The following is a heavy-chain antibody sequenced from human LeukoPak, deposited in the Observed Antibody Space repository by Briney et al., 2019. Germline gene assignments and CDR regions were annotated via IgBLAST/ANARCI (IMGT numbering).Heavy chain of an antibody. J-gene: IGHJ6*02. D-gene: IGHD3-22*01. CDR3: ARRADYYDGSGSYGMDV. V-gene: IGHV4-61*05. CDR1: GGSISSDSYY. Sequence: SETLSLTCTVSGGSISSDSYYWGWIRQPPGKGLEWIGYIYYSGSTNYNPSLKSRVTISLDTSKNQFSLKLSSVTAADTAVYYCARRADYYDGSGSYGMDVWGQGTTVTVSS. CDR2: IYYSGST.